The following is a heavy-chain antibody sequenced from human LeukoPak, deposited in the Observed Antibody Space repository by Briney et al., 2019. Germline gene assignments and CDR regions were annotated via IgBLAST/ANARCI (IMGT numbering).Heavy chain of an antibody. CDR1: GFTFSSYW. V-gene: IGHV3-7*03. J-gene: IGHJ4*02. CDR2: IKQDGSEK. CDR3: ARTRAERAVAGFGY. D-gene: IGHD6-19*01. Sequence: PGRSLRLSCAASGFTFSSYWMSWVRQAPGKGLEWVANIKQDGSEKYYVDSVKGRFTISRDNAKNSLYLQMSSLRAEDTAVYYCARTRAERAVAGFGYWGQGTLVTVSS.